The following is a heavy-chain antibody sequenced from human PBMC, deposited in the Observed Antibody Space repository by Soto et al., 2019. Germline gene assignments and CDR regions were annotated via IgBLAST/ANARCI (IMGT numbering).Heavy chain of an antibody. D-gene: IGHD3-10*01. V-gene: IGHV4-39*01. CDR2: IYHSGST. J-gene: IGHJ6*02. CDR1: GGSISSSNYY. CDR3: ALLVPYYYYGMDV. Sequence: PSETLSLTCTVSGGSISSSNYYWGWIRQPPGKGLEWIGTIYHSGSTYYNPSLKSRVTIPVDTSKNQFSLKLSSVTAADTAVYYCALLVPYYYYGMDVWGQGTTVTVSS.